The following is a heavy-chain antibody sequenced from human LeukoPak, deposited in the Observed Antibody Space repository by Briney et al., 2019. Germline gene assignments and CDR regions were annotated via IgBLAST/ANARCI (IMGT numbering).Heavy chain of an antibody. CDR1: GFSFSSYA. D-gene: IGHD6-13*01. CDR2: ISGSGGGT. J-gene: IGHJ4*02. CDR3: AKQSAGSAAWYSLHYDF. V-gene: IGHV3-23*01. Sequence: PGGSLRLSCAASGFSFSSYAMNWVRQAPGKGLEWVSAISGSGGGTYYADSVKGRFTISRDNSKNTLYLQMNSLRAEDTAVYYCAKQSAGSAAWYSLHYDFWGQGTLVTVSS.